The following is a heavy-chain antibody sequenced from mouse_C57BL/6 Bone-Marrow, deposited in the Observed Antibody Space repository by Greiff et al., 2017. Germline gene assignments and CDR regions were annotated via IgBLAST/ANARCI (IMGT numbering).Heavy chain of an antibody. J-gene: IGHJ4*01. CDR3: ARNDGYYVWAMDY. CDR1: GYTFTSYW. Sequence: VQLQQPGAELVKPGASVTMSCKASGYTFTSYWITWVKQRPGQGLEWIGDIYPGSGSTNYNEKFKSKATLTVDTSSSTAYMQLSSLTSEDSAVYYCARNDGYYVWAMDYWGQGTSVTVSS. V-gene: IGHV1-55*01. D-gene: IGHD2-3*01. CDR2: IYPGSGST.